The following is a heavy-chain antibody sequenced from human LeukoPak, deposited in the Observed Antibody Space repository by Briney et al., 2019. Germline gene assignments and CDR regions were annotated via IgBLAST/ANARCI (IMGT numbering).Heavy chain of an antibody. CDR3: TIQALDLITMVRGVEMFDY. J-gene: IGHJ4*02. D-gene: IGHD3-10*01. CDR2: IRSKAYGGTT. V-gene: IGHV3-49*04. CDR1: GFTFGDYA. Sequence: GRSLRLSCTASGFTFGDYAMSWVRQAPGKGLEWVGFIRSKAYGGTTEYAASVKGRFTISRDDSKSIAYLQMNSLKTEDTAVYYCTIQALDLITMVRGVEMFDYWGQGTLVTVSS.